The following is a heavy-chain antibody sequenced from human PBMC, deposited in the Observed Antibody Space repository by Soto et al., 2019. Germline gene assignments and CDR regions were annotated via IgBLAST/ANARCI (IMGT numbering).Heavy chain of an antibody. CDR3: AKYSSSWYQPLLLSSMDV. CDR1: GFTFSSYG. CDR2: ISYDGSNK. D-gene: IGHD6-13*01. V-gene: IGHV3-30*18. Sequence: QVQLVESGGGVVQPGRSLRLSCAASGFTFSSYGMHWVRQAPGKGLEWVAVISYDGSNKYYADSVKGRFTISRDNSKNTLYLQMNSLRAEDTAVYYCAKYSSSWYQPLLLSSMDVRGQGTTVTVSS. J-gene: IGHJ6*02.